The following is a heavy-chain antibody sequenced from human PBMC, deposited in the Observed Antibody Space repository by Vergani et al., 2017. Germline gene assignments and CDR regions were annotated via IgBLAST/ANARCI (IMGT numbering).Heavy chain of an antibody. CDR1: GFSFSGYW. Sequence: EVQLVESGGGLIHSGGSLTLSCEGSGFSFSGYWMHWVRQSPEKGLVWVSRIKSDGSITNYADSVKGRFTISRDNAKNTLYLEMNSLRGDDTAIYYCVRARCSGPCFMSNWFDSWGQGNLVTVSS. CDR3: VRARCSGPCFMSNWFDS. J-gene: IGHJ5*01. V-gene: IGHV3-74*01. CDR2: IKSDGSIT. D-gene: IGHD5-12*01.